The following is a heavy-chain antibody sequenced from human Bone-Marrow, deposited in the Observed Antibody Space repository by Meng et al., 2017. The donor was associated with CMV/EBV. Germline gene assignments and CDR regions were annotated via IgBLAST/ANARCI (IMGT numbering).Heavy chain of an antibody. V-gene: IGHV2-5*01. J-gene: IGHJ4*02. CDR1: GFSLSTSGVG. CDR3: AHSEDIVVVPAATQGYFDY. D-gene: IGHD2-2*01. Sequence: SGPTLVKPTQTLTLTCTFSGFSLSTSGVGVGWIRQPPGKALEWLALIYWNDDKRYSPSLKSRLTITKDTSKNQVVLTMTNMDPVDTATYYCAHSEDIVVVPAATQGYFDYWGQGTLVTVSS. CDR2: IYWNDDK.